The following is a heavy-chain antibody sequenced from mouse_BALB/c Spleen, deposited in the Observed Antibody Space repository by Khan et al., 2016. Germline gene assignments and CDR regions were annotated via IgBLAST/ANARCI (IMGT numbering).Heavy chain of an antibody. CDR3: ASSYYGYFAMDY. J-gene: IGHJ4*01. CDR2: IFPGSGIT. D-gene: IGHD1-2*01. Sequence: QVQLQQSGTELPRPGASVKLSCKASGYTFTDYYLHWVKQRTGQGLEWIGEIFPGSGITYYNEKFKGKASLTADTSSSTAYMQLSSLTSEDSAVYYCASSYYGYFAMDYWGHGASVTVSS. CDR1: GYTFTDYY. V-gene: IGHV1-77*01.